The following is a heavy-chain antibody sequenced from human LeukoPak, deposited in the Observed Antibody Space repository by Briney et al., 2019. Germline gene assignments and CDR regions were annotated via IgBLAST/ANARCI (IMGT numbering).Heavy chain of an antibody. D-gene: IGHD3-16*01. CDR1: GFIFSSYV. CDR2: ISVGGGDT. V-gene: IGHV3-23*01. Sequence: GGSLRLSCAASGFIFSSYVMGWVRQAPGKGLEWVSSISVGGGDTFASDSMKGRFTITRENSKNTLYLQMTGLRVEDTAVYFCAKLNLGEMAYFDSWGQGTLVTVSS. CDR3: AKLNLGEMAYFDS. J-gene: IGHJ4*02.